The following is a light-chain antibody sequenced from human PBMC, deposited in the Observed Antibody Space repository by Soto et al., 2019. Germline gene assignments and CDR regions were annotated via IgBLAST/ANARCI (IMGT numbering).Light chain of an antibody. CDR1: QSVSSY. Sequence: EIVLTQSPATLSLSPAEGVTLSCRASQSVSSYFAWYQQKPGQAPRLLIYDASNRATGIPARFSGSGSGTDFTLTISSLEPEDFAVYYCQQRSNGPLTFGQGTRLEIK. J-gene: IGKJ5*01. CDR3: QQRSNGPLT. CDR2: DAS. V-gene: IGKV3-11*01.